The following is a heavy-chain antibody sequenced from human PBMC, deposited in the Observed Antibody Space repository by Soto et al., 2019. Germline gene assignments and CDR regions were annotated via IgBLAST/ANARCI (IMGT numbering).Heavy chain of an antibody. CDR1: HEPFGAYY. J-gene: IGHJ6*02. Sequence: PSETLSLTCVVSHEPFGAYYWSWVRQPPGKGLEWIGEINDSGNSHSNPSLRSRVTMSVDMSKNQFSLNLSSVTAADTAVYYCARARSSVPSRRGIGYYGMDVWGQGTTVTVS. CDR2: INDSGNS. CDR3: ARARSSVPSRRGIGYYGMDV. D-gene: IGHD3-10*01. V-gene: IGHV4-34*01.